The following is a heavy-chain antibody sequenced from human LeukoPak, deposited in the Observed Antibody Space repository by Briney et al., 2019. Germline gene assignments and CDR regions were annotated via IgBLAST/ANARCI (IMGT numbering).Heavy chain of an antibody. CDR3: ARGGGLDV. CDR2: INHNGNVN. J-gene: IGHJ6*02. V-gene: IGHV3-7*03. CDR1: EFTFSSYS. Sequence: GGSLRLSCAASEFTFSSYSMSWVRQAPGKGLEWVASINHNGNVNYYVDSVKGRFTISRDNAKNSLYLQMSNLRAEDTAVYFCARGGGLDVWGQGATVTVSS. D-gene: IGHD3-16*01.